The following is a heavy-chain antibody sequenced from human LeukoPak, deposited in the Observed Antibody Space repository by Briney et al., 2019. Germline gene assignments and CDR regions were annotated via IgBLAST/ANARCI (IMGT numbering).Heavy chain of an antibody. CDR2: IIPIFGTA. Sequence: SVKVSCKASGGTFSSYAISWVRQAPGQRREWMGRIIPIFGTANYAQKFQGRVTITTDESTSTAYTELSSLRSEDTAVYYCAREGVYCTNGVCDIPNWFDPWGQGTLVTVSS. J-gene: IGHJ5*02. V-gene: IGHV1-69*05. CDR3: AREGVYCTNGVCDIPNWFDP. CDR1: GGTFSSYA. D-gene: IGHD2-8*01.